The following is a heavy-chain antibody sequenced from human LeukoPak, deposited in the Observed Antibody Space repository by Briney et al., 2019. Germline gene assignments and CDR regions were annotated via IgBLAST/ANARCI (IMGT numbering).Heavy chain of an antibody. CDR2: IIPIFGTA. J-gene: IGHJ4*02. V-gene: IGHV1-69*13. CDR1: GGTFSSYA. CDR3: ARVAAAGTPLGY. D-gene: IGHD6-13*01. Sequence: SVKVSCKASGGTFSSYAISWVRQAPGQGLEWMGGIIPIFGTANYAQKFQGRVTITADESTGTAYMELSSLRSEDTAVYYCARVAAAGTPLGYWGQGTLVTVSS.